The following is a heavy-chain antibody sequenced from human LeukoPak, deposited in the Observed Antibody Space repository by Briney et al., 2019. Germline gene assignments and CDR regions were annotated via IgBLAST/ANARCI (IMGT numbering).Heavy chain of an antibody. Sequence: PGRSLRLSCAASGFTFSSYGMHWVRQAPGKGLEWVAVISYDGSNKYYADSVKGRFTISRDNSKNTLYLQMNSLRAEDTAVYYCARVIPYSSSSPVDYWGQGTLVTVSS. D-gene: IGHD6-6*01. CDR3: ARVIPYSSSSPVDY. CDR1: GFTFSSYG. J-gene: IGHJ4*02. V-gene: IGHV3-30*03. CDR2: ISYDGSNK.